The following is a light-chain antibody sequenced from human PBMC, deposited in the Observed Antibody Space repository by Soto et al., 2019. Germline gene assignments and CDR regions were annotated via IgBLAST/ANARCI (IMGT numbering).Light chain of an antibody. Sequence: VLTQPASVSGSPGQSITISCTGTSSDVGGYNSVSWYQQHPGKAPKLVIYDVGNRPSGVSDRFSGSKSGNTASLTISGLQAEDEAEYYCSSYTSSSTYVFGAGTKVTVL. CDR1: SSDVGGYNS. J-gene: IGLJ1*01. V-gene: IGLV2-14*01. CDR3: SSYTSSSTYV. CDR2: DVG.